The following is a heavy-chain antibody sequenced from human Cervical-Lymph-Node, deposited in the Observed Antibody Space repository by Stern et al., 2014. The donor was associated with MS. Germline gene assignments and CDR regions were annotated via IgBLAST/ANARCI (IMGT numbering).Heavy chain of an antibody. V-gene: IGHV3-33*01. CDR1: GFTFSSYG. CDR3: ASIGAAAGLYYFDY. Sequence: QVQLVQSGGGVVQPGRSLRLSCAASGFTFSSYGMHWVRQAPGKGLEWVAVIWYDGSNKYYADSVKGRFTISRDNSKNTLYLQMNSLRAEDTAVYYCASIGAAAGLYYFDYWGQGTLVTVSS. J-gene: IGHJ4*02. CDR2: IWYDGSNK. D-gene: IGHD6-13*01.